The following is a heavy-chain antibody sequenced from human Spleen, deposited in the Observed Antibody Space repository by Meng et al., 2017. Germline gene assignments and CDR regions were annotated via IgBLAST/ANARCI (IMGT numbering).Heavy chain of an antibody. V-gene: IGHV3-53*01. CDR1: GFTVSDNY. CDR2: ISDSGGST. J-gene: IGHJ6*02. Sequence: GESLKISCAASGFTVSDNYMSWVRQAPGKGLEWVSVISDSGGSTDYADSVKGRFTISRDNSKNTLYLQMNSLRAEDTAVYYCAKPIYSKSYYYGMDVWGQGTTVTVSS. D-gene: IGHD4-11*01. CDR3: AKPIYSKSYYYGMDV.